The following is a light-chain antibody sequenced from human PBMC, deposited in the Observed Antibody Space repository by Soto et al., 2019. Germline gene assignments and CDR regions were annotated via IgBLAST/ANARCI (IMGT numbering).Light chain of an antibody. Sequence: EIVMTQSPATLSVSPGERATLSCRASQSVSSNLAWYQQKPGQPPRLLIYGASTRATGIPARFSGSGSGTEFTLTISSLLSEDFAVYYCQQYRHWPLTFGQGTKVDIK. CDR3: QQYRHWPLT. CDR1: QSVSSN. CDR2: GAS. V-gene: IGKV3-15*01. J-gene: IGKJ1*01.